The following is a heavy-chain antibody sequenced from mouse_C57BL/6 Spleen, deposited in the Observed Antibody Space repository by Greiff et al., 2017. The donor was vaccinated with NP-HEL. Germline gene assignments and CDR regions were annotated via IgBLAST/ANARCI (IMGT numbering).Heavy chain of an antibody. CDR1: GFSINSDCY. Sequence: EVQLQQSGPSLVRPSQTLSLTCTVTGFSINSDCYWIWIRQFPGNKLEYIGYTFYSGITYYNPSLESRTYITRDTSKNQFSLKLSSVTTEDTATYYCARSLDSSGYVGAMDYWGQGTSVTVSS. V-gene: IGHV3-3*01. J-gene: IGHJ4*01. D-gene: IGHD3-2*02. CDR2: TFYSGIT. CDR3: ARSLDSSGYVGAMDY.